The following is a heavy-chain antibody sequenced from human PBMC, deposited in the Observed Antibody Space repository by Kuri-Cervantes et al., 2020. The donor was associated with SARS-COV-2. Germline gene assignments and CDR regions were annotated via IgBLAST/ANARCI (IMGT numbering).Heavy chain of an antibody. CDR1: GGSISSGSYY. CDR3: AKSRAGGYHWFDP. V-gene: IGHV4-61*02. Sequence: SETLSLTCTVSGGSISSGSYYWSWIRQPAGKGLEWIGRIYTGGSTNYNPSLKSRVTISGDTSKNQFSLNLSSVSAADTAFYYCAKSRAGGYHWFDPWGQGTLVTVPS. D-gene: IGHD3-22*01. CDR2: IYTGGST. J-gene: IGHJ5*02.